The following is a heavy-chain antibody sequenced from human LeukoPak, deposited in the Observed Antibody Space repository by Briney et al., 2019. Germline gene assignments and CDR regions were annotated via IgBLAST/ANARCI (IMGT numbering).Heavy chain of an antibody. J-gene: IGHJ4*02. D-gene: IGHD6-19*01. CDR3: AREGKQWLQYYFDY. CDR2: ISAYSGDT. CDR1: GNSVANYS. Sequence: ASAKGSSNTTGNSVANYSISCVREAPSQGKKRMGWISAYSGDTNYAQKLQGRVTMTTDTSTSTAYMELRSLRSDDTAVYYCAREGKQWLQYYFDYWGQGTLVTVSS. V-gene: IGHV1-18*01.